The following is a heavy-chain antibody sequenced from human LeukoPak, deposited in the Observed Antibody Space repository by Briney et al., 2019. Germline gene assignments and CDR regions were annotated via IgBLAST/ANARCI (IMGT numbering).Heavy chain of an antibody. Sequence: GGSLRLPCAASGFTVSSNYMSWVRQAPGKGLEWVSVIYSGGSTYYADSVKGRFTISRDNAKNSLYLQMNSLRAEDTALYYCAGGRLYYFDYWGQGTLVTVSS. CDR2: IYSGGST. J-gene: IGHJ4*02. CDR3: AGGRLYYFDY. CDR1: GFTVSSNY. V-gene: IGHV3-53*05. D-gene: IGHD2-21*02.